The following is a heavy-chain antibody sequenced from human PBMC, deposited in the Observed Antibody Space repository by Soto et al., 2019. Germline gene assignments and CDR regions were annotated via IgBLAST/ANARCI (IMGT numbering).Heavy chain of an antibody. J-gene: IGHJ4*02. Sequence: PGVSLTLSCAAPGVTLSSHCMDWVRQAPGKGLEWVGRTRNKANSYTTEYAASVKGRFTISRDDSKNSLYLQMNSLKTEDTAVYYCARGPQDSGNQPADFDYWGQGTLVTVSS. CDR1: GVTLSSHC. D-gene: IGHD1-26*01. V-gene: IGHV3-72*01. CDR2: TRNKANSYTT. CDR3: ARGPQDSGNQPADFDY.